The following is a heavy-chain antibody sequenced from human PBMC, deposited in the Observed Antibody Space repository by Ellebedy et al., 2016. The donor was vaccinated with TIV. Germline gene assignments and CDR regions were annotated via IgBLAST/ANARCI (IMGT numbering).Heavy chain of an antibody. J-gene: IGHJ4*02. D-gene: IGHD2-21*02. CDR3: ARGGGCGSGDCWAFDY. Sequence: GESLKISCAASGFTFSSHWMHWVRQAPGKGLVWVSRINSDGSSTSYADSVNGRFTISRDNAKNTLYLQMNSLRAEDTAVYYCARGGGCGSGDCWAFDYWGQGTLVTVSS. V-gene: IGHV3-74*01. CDR2: INSDGSST. CDR1: GFTFSSHW.